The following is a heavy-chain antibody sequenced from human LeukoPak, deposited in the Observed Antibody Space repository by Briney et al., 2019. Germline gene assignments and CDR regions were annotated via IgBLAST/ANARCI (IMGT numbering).Heavy chain of an antibody. CDR3: AKVSRYCSGGSCYYHPFDY. Sequence: TGGSLRLSCVAPGFTFSSYAMSWVRQAPGKGLEWVSVISGSGGSTYYADSVKGRFTISRDNSKNTLYLQMNSLRAEDTAVYYCAKVSRYCSGGSCYYHPFDYWGQGTLVTVSS. V-gene: IGHV3-23*01. D-gene: IGHD2-15*01. CDR1: GFTFSSYA. CDR2: ISGSGGST. J-gene: IGHJ4*02.